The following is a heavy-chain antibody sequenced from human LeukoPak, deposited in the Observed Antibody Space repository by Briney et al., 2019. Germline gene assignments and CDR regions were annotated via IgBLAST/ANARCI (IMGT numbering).Heavy chain of an antibody. CDR3: ATAVAGATYDFDY. CDR1: GYTFTSYY. Sequence: ASVKVSCKASGYTFTSYYMHWVRQAPGQGLEWMGIINPSGGSTSYAQKFQGRVTMTEDTSTDTAYMGLSSLRSEDTAVYYCATAVAGATYDFDYWGQGTLVTVSS. V-gene: IGHV1-46*01. D-gene: IGHD1-14*01. J-gene: IGHJ4*02. CDR2: INPSGGST.